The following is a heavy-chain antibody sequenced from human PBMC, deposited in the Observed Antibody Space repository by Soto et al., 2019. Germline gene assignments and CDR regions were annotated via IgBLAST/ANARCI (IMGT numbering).Heavy chain of an antibody. V-gene: IGHV4-30-4*01. CDR3: ARAEDYGATTWFDP. D-gene: IGHD4-17*01. CDR2: IYYSGST. Sequence: SETLSLTCTVSGGSISSGDYYWSWIRQPPGRGLEWIGYIYYSGSTYYNPSLKSRVTISVDTSKNQFSLKLSSVTAADTAVYYCARAEDYGATTWFDPRAQGTLDPVSS. CDR1: GGSISSGDYY. J-gene: IGHJ5*02.